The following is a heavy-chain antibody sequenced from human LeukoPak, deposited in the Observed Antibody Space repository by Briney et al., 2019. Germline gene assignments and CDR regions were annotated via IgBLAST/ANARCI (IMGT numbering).Heavy chain of an antibody. D-gene: IGHD1-26*01. J-gene: IGHJ3*01. CDR1: GFTFSSYS. V-gene: IGHV3-21*01. CDR2: IDVGSYT. CDR3: AKDWQWEQLIGALNV. Sequence: PGGSLRLSCAASGFTFSSYSMNWVRQAPGKGLEWVSSIDVGSYTYYAGSVKGRFTISRDNAKNLLYLQMNSLRVEDTAVYYCAKDWQWEQLIGALNVWGQGTMVTVS.